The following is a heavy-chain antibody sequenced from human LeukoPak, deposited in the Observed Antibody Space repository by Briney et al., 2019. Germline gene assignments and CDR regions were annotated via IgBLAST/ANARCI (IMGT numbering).Heavy chain of an antibody. V-gene: IGHV1-69*05. CDR3: ARAFRVGATLLGLDY. CDR1: GGTFSSYA. CDR2: IIPIFGTA. Sequence: SVKVSCKASGGTFSSYAISWVRQAPGQGLEWMGGIIPIFGTANYAQKFQGRVTTTTDESTSTAYMELSSLRSEDTAVYYCARAFRVGATLLGLDYWGQGTLVTVSS. J-gene: IGHJ4*02. D-gene: IGHD1-26*01.